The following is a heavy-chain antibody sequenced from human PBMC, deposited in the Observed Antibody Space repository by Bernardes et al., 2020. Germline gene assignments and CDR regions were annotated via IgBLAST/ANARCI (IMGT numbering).Heavy chain of an antibody. V-gene: IGHV1-2*04. CDR2: INPNSGGT. D-gene: IGHD2-2*01. Sequence: ASVKVSCKASGYTFTGYYMHWVRQAPGQGLEWMGWINPNSGGTNYAQTFQGWVTMTRDTSISTAYMELSRLRSDDTAVYYCARATSIVVVQRAMVRPGGVWFDPWGQGTLVTVSS. J-gene: IGHJ5*02. CDR1: GYTFTGYY. CDR3: ARATSIVVVQRAMVRPGGVWFDP.